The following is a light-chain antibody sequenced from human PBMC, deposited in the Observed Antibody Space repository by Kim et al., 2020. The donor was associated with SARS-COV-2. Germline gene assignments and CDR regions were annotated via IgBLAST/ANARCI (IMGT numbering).Light chain of an antibody. CDR3: QQRGGWPPYT. J-gene: IGKJ2*01. V-gene: IGKV3-11*01. CDR1: QSVDS. CDR2: DIF. Sequence: EIVLTQSPATLSLSPGERATLSCRATQSVDSLAWCQQKPGQAPSLVIYDIFNRATGIPPRFSGSGSGTDFTLTISSLEPEDFAVYYCQQRGGWPPYTFGQGTKLEI.